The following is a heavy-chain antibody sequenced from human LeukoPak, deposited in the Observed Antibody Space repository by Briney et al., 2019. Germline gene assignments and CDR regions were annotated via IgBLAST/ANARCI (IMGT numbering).Heavy chain of an antibody. CDR1: GFIFSSYG. V-gene: IGHV3-7*01. J-gene: IGHJ6*03. CDR2: IKQDGSEK. Sequence: GGSLRLSCAASGFIFSSYGMHWVRQAPGKGLEWVANIKQDGSEKYYVDSVKGRFTISRDNAKNSLYLQMNSLRAEDTAVYYCARGLISQSYYYYYMDVWGKGTTVTISS. D-gene: IGHD2-15*01. CDR3: ARGLISQSYYYYYMDV.